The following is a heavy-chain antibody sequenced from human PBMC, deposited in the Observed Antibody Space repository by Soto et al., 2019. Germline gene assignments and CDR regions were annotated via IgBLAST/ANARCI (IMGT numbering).Heavy chain of an antibody. J-gene: IGHJ6*02. V-gene: IGHV6-1*01. D-gene: IGHD6-19*01. CDR2: TCYRSKWYN. CDR1: GDSVSSNSAA. CDR3: ARWGHSSGSDEGYYYYYGMDV. Sequence: SQTLSLTCAISGDSVSSNSAAWNWIRQSPSRGLEWLGRTCYRSKWYNDYAVSVKSRITINPDTSKNQFSLQLNSVTPEDTAVYYCARWGHSSGSDEGYYYYYGMDVWGQGTTVTVSS.